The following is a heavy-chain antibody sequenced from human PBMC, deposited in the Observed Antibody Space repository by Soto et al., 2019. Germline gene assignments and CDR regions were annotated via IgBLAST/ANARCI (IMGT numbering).Heavy chain of an antibody. D-gene: IGHD3-10*01. CDR1: GGSISGGGDY. CDR2: LYYTGGA. CDR3: ARGLTMLRGVMDS. J-gene: IGHJ4*02. Sequence: QVQLQESGPGLVKPSQTLALTCTVSGGSISGGGDYWTWIRQHPGKGLGWIGYLYYTGGAYYKPPLKSRAILSLDTSKSQFSLNLTSVTAADTAVYYCARGLTMLRGVMDSWGQGTLVTVSS. V-gene: IGHV4-31*03.